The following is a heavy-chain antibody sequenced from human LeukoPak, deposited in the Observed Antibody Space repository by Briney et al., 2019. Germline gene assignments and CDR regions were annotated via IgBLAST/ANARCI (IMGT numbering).Heavy chain of an antibody. J-gene: IGHJ4*02. CDR1: GFTFSSYW. CDR2: INTDGSNT. V-gene: IGHV3-74*01. Sequence: PGGSLRLSCAASGFTFSSYWMHWVRKVPGKGLVWVSQINTDGSNTNYADSVKGRFTISRDNSKNTLYLQMNSLRAEDTAVYYCASSPTPSSTSCYLDYWGQGTLVTVSS. D-gene: IGHD2-2*01. CDR3: ASSPTPSSTSCYLDY.